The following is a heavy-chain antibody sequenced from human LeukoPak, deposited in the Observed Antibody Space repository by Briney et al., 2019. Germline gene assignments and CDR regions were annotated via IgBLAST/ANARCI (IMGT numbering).Heavy chain of an antibody. J-gene: IGHJ4*02. Sequence: GGSLRLSCAASGFTFSSYSMNWVRQAPGKGRDWVSSISSSSSYIYYADSVKGRFTISRDNAKNSLYLQMNSLRAEDTAVYYCARGGYSYGGTFYWGQGTLVTVSS. CDR2: ISSSSSYI. D-gene: IGHD5-18*01. V-gene: IGHV3-21*01. CDR1: GFTFSSYS. CDR3: ARGGYSYGGTFY.